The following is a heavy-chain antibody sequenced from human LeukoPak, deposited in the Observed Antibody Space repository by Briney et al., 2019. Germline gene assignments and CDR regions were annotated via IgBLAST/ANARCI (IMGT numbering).Heavy chain of an antibody. D-gene: IGHD3-22*01. CDR1: GYTFTSYG. CDR3: AKEEGYYYDSGGYYVEYFQH. CDR2: ISAYNGNT. V-gene: IGHV1-18*01. J-gene: IGHJ1*01. Sequence: GASVKVSCKASGYTFTSYGISWVRQVPGQGLEWMGWISAYNGNTNYAQKLQGRVTMTTDTSTSTAYMELRSLRSDDTAVYYCAKEEGYYYDSGGYYVEYFQHWGQGTLVTVSS.